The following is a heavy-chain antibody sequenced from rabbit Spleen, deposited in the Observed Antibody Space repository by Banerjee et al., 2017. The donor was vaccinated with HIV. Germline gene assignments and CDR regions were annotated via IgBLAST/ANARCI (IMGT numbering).Heavy chain of an antibody. Sequence: QEQLVESGGGLVKPEGSLTLTCKASGVSFSDKDVMCWVRQAPGKGLEWIACINAATGKPVYATWAKGRFTISRTSSTTVTLRMTSLTAADRATYFCARDLVGVIGWNFDFWGQGTLVTVS. D-gene: IGHD1-1*01. CDR3: ARDLVGVIGWNFDF. J-gene: IGHJ4*01. CDR2: INAATGKP. CDR1: GVSFSDKDV. V-gene: IGHV1S45*01.